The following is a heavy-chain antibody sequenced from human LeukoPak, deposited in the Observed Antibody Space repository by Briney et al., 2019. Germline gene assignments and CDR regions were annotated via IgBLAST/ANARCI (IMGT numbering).Heavy chain of an antibody. Sequence: GGSLRLSCAASGCTFSSYAMSWVRQAPGKGLEWVSVISGLGGSTYYADSVKGRFAISRDNSKNTLWLQMNSLRADDTAIYYCARDVEARISAAGTFDYWGQGSLVTVSS. CDR1: GCTFSSYA. CDR2: ISGLGGST. J-gene: IGHJ4*02. CDR3: ARDVEARISAAGTFDY. D-gene: IGHD6-13*01. V-gene: IGHV3-23*01.